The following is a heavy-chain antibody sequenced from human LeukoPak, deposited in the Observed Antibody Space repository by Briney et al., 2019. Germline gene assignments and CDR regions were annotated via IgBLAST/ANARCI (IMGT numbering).Heavy chain of an antibody. V-gene: IGHV3-53*01. CDR1: GFTVSSNY. J-gene: IGHJ4*02. CDR2: IYSGGST. D-gene: IGHD6-13*01. CDR3: ARDSSSSAFDY. Sequence: GGSLRLSCAASGFTVSSNYMSWVRQAPRKGLEWVSVIYSGGSTYYADSVKGRFTISRDNSKNTLYLQMNSLRAEDTAVYYCARDSSSSAFDYWGQGTLVTVSS.